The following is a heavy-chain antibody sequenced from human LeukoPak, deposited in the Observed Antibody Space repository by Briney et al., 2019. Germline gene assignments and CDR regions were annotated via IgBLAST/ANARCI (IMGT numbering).Heavy chain of an antibody. J-gene: IGHJ4*02. Sequence: GASVKVSCKASGGTFSSYAISWVRQAPGQGLEWMGGIIPIFGTANYAQKFQGRVTITADKSTSTAYMELSSLRSEDTAVYYCARAEQGYSYGYWGIDYWGQGTLVTVSS. CDR1: GGTFSSYA. V-gene: IGHV1-69*06. CDR2: IIPIFGTA. D-gene: IGHD5-18*01. CDR3: ARAEQGYSYGYWGIDY.